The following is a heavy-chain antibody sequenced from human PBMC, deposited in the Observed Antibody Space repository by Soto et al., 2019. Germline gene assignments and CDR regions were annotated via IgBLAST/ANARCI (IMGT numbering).Heavy chain of an antibody. CDR2: ISAYNGNT. CDR1: GYTFTSYG. Sequence: QVQLVQSGAEVKKPGASVKVSCKASGYTFTSYGIIWVRQAPGQGLEWMGWISAYNGNTNYAQKLQGRVTMTTDTSTSTAYMELRSLRSDDTAVYYCARDLRQTYYYGSGSPTGWFDPWGQGTLVTVSS. CDR3: ARDLRQTYYYGSGSPTGWFDP. J-gene: IGHJ5*02. D-gene: IGHD3-10*01. V-gene: IGHV1-18*01.